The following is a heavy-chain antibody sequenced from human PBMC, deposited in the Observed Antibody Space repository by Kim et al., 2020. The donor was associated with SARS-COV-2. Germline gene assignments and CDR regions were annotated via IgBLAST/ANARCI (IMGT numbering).Heavy chain of an antibody. CDR2: IYGGGST. V-gene: IGHV3-53*01. D-gene: IGHD3-22*01. CDR1: GGLSVSLNY. Sequence: GGSLRLSCAASGGLSVSLNYMSWVRQAPGKGLAWVSIIYGGGSTYYADSGKGRFTISRHNSKNTLYLQMNSLRAEDTAVYYCARPHSSEYKWGFGRWGQGTLVTVAS. CDR3: ARPHSSEYKWGFGR. J-gene: IGHJ4*02.